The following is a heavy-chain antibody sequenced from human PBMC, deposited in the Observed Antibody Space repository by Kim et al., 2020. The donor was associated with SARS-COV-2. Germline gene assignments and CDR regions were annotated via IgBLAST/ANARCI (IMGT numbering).Heavy chain of an antibody. J-gene: IGHJ6*02. Sequence: GGSLRLSCAASGFTYVNYNMNWVRQAPGKGLEWVSYIRYSSASTVYYADSVKGRFTISKDNGQNSLYLEMTSLRDEDTAVYYCSRIINASNHGRDVWGQ. CDR1: GFTYVNYN. D-gene: IGHD2-2*01. CDR3: SRIINASNHGRDV. V-gene: IGHV3-48*02. CDR2: IRYSSASTV.